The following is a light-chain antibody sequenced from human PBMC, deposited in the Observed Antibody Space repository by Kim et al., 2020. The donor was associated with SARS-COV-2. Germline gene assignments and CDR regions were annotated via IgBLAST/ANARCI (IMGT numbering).Light chain of an antibody. CDR3: QAWDSSTIVV. Sequence: VSPGQTASITCSGDKLGDKYACWYQQKPGQSPVQVIYQDSKRPSGIPERFSGSNSGNTATLTISGTQAMDEADYYCQAWDSSTIVVFGGGTQLTVL. J-gene: IGLJ2*01. CDR1: KLGDKY. CDR2: QDS. V-gene: IGLV3-1*01.